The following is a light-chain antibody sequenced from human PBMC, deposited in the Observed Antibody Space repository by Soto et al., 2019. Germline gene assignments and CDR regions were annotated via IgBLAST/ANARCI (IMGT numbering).Light chain of an antibody. J-gene: IGKJ1*01. V-gene: IGKV1-5*01. CDR3: QQYNSFST. Sequence: DIQMTQSPSTLSASVGDRVTITCRASQSVSNWLAWYQKKPGKAPNLLIYDASSLESGVPSRFSGSGSGTEFTLTISSLQPDDFATYYCQQYNSFSTFGQGTKVEIK. CDR1: QSVSNW. CDR2: DAS.